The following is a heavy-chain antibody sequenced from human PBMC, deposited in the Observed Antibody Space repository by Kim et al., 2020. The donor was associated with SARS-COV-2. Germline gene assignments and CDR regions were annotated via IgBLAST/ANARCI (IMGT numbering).Heavy chain of an antibody. Sequence: GGSLRLSCAASGFTFSSYAMHWVRQAPGKGLEWVAVISYDGSNKYYADSVKGRFTISRDNSKNTLYLQMNSLRAEDTAVYYCARAPRQTYYYGSGSYYNVRPNGMDVWGQGTTVTVSS. V-gene: IGHV3-30*04. CDR3: ARAPRQTYYYGSGSYYNVRPNGMDV. D-gene: IGHD3-10*01. CDR1: GFTFSSYA. CDR2: ISYDGSNK. J-gene: IGHJ6*02.